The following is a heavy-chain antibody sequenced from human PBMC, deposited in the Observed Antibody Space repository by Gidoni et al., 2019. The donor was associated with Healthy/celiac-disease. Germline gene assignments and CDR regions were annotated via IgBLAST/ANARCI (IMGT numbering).Heavy chain of an antibody. D-gene: IGHD4-17*01. CDR3: ARARGYGDYGGAHYYYYGMDV. Sequence: QVQLVASGGGVVQPGRSLRLSCAASGFTFSRYAMHLVRQAPGKGLEWVAVISYDGSNKYYADSVKGRFTISRDNSKNTLYLQMNSLRAEDTAVYYCARARGYGDYGGAHYYYYGMDVWGQGTTVTVSS. J-gene: IGHJ6*02. CDR2: ISYDGSNK. CDR1: GFTFSRYA. V-gene: IGHV3-30-3*01.